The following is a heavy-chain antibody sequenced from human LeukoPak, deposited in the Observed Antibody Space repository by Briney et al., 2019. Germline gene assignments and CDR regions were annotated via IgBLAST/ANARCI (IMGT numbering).Heavy chain of an antibody. CDR3: AKRSSSSSGWFDP. V-gene: IGHV3-23*01. Sequence: GGSLRLSCAASGFTFSSYAMSWVRQAPGKGLEWVSTVSGSGGSTFYADSVKGRFTISRDNSKNTVYLQMNSLRAEDTAVYYCAKRSSSSSGWFDPWGQGTLVTVSS. CDR1: GFTFSSYA. J-gene: IGHJ5*02. D-gene: IGHD6-6*01. CDR2: VSGSGGST.